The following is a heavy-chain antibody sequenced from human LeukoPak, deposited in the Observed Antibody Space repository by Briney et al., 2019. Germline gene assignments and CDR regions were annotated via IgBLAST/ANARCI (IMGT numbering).Heavy chain of an antibody. CDR1: GFTFSSYA. CDR3: ARDALGPYYDFWSGYYTGYFDY. D-gene: IGHD3-3*01. V-gene: IGHV3-30*04. CDR2: ISYDGSDK. Sequence: PGGSLRLSCAASGFTFSSYAMHWVRQAPGKGLEWVAVISYDGSDKYYADSVKGRFTISRDNSKNTLYLQMNSLRAEDTAVYYCARDALGPYYDFWSGYYTGYFDYWGQGTLVTVSS. J-gene: IGHJ4*02.